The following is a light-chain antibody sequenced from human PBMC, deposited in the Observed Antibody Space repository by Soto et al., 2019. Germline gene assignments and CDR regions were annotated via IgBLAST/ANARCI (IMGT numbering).Light chain of an antibody. CDR2: EVS. CDR3: SSYTTTNTYV. CDR1: SSDVGGYSY. V-gene: IGLV2-14*01. J-gene: IGLJ1*01. Sequence: QSALTQPASVSGSPGQSITISCTGTSSDVGGYSYVSWSQQHPGKAPKLMIYEVSNRSSGVSNRFSGSKSGNTASLTISGLQAEDDADYYCSSYTTTNTYVFGTGTKLTVL.